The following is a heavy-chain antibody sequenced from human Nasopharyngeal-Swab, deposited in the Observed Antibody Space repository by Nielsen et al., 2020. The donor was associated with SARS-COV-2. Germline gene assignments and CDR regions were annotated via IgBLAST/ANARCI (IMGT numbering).Heavy chain of an antibody. J-gene: IGHJ4*02. CDR2: MNPNSGNT. Sequence: ASEKVSCKAYGYTFTSYDINWVRQATGQGLEWMGWMNPNSGNTGYAQKFQGRVTMTRNTSISTAYMELSSLRSEDTAVYYCARGLDSSSWLDYWGQGTLVTVSS. CDR3: ARGLDSSSWLDY. V-gene: IGHV1-8*01. D-gene: IGHD6-13*01. CDR1: GYTFTSYD.